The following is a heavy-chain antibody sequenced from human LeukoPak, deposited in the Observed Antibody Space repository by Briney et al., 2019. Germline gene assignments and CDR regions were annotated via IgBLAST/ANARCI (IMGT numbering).Heavy chain of an antibody. CDR2: IKEDGSAK. D-gene: IGHD5-12*01. Sequence: GGSLRLSCTASGFTFSRYWMTWVRQAPGKGLEWVANIKEDGSAKYYVDSMKGRFTISRDNAKNSLYLQINSLRAEDTAVYYCARDSPGYGGYSYWGQGTLVNVSS. J-gene: IGHJ4*02. CDR3: ARDSPGYGGYSY. CDR1: GFTFSRYW. V-gene: IGHV3-7*04.